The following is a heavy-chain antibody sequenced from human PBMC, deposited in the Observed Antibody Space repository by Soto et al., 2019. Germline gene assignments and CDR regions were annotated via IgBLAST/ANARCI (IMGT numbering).Heavy chain of an antibody. D-gene: IGHD2-2*01. CDR2: TYYRSKWLT. CDR1: GDDVSSDSVT. CDR3: VSGGRYAKS. Sequence: WQTLSLTCVISGDDVSSDSVTWNWIRQSPSRGLEWLGRTYYRSKWLTDYAVSVRSRIIIDSDTSKNQFSLQFKSVTLEDTGVYYCVSGGRYAKSWG. J-gene: IGHJ5*01. V-gene: IGHV6-1*01.